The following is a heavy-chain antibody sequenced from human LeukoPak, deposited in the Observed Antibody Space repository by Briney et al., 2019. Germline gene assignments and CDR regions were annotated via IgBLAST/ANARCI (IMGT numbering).Heavy chain of an antibody. CDR2: IYYSGST. CDR1: GGSISSGDYY. CDR3: AREPGIRDYYYGMDV. D-gene: IGHD3-3*02. Sequence: PSQTLSLTCTVSGGSISSGDYYWSWIRQPPGKGLEWIGYIYYSGSTYYNPSLKSRVTISVDTSKNRFSLKLSSVTAADTAVYYCAREPGIRDYYYGMDVWGQGTTVTVSS. V-gene: IGHV4-30-4*01. J-gene: IGHJ6*02.